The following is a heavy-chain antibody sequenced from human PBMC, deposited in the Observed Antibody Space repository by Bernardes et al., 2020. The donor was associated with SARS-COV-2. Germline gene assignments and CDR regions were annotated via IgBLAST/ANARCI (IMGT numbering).Heavy chain of an antibody. V-gene: IGHV4-34*01. D-gene: IGHD3-9*01. Sequence: SETLSLTCAVYGWSFSGYCWTWIRQPPGKGLECIGEITHSGSNNYNPSLKSRVPISADRSKNQFSLKLSSVTAADTAVYYCARTPDYDVLTGSYAEGFDSWGQGTQVTVSS. J-gene: IGHJ5*01. CDR3: ARTPDYDVLTGSYAEGFDS. CDR1: GWSFSGYC. CDR2: ITHSGSN.